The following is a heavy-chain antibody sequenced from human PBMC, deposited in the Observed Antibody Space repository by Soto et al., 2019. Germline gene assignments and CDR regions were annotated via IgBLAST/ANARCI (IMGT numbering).Heavy chain of an antibody. CDR3: ARERGSRYNWNLAHGAFDI. CDR1: GCSISSGDYY. J-gene: IGHJ3*02. Sequence: NPSETLSLTCTVSGCSISSGDYYWSWIRQPPGKGLEWIGYIYYSGSTYYNPSLKSRVTISVDTSKNQFSLKLSSVTAADTAVYYCARERGSRYNWNLAHGAFDIWGQGTMVTVSS. V-gene: IGHV4-30-4*01. CDR2: IYYSGST. D-gene: IGHD1-20*01.